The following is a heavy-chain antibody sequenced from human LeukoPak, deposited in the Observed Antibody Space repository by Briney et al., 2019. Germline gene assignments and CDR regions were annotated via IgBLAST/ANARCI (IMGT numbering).Heavy chain of an antibody. CDR3: ASNCGGDCY. CDR2: ISYDRSNK. J-gene: IGHJ6*04. CDR1: GFTLGDYS. V-gene: IGHV3-30*09. D-gene: IGHD2-21*01. Sequence: GGSLRLSCAASGFTLGDYSLHWVRQAPGKGLEWVVFISYDRSNKYYGDSVKGRFAISRDNSKNMLYLQVNSLRIEDTAMYYCASNCGGDCYWGKGTTVTVSS.